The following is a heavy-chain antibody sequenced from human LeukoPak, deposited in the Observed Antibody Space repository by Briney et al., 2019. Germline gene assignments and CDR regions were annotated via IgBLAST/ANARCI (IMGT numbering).Heavy chain of an antibody. CDR3: TRGPTRIGVAGTGPLDY. CDR1: GFMFSDYS. Sequence: GGSLRLSGAASGFMFSDYSMKWVRQAPGKGPEWVSSISSGSAYIYYADSLKGRFTISRDNAKNSLYLQMNSLRAEDTAVYYCTRGPTRIGVAGTGPLDYWGQGTLVTVSS. CDR2: ISSGSAYI. J-gene: IGHJ4*02. D-gene: IGHD6-19*01. V-gene: IGHV3-21*01.